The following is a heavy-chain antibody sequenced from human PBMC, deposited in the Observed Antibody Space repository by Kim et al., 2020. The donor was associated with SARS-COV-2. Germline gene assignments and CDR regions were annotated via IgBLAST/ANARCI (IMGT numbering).Heavy chain of an antibody. Sequence: SETLSLTCTVSGGSISDYYWGWIRQPPGKGLEWLGYVFSSGNTKYNPSRKSRVTISVDISKNQFSLSLNSVTAADTAQYYCARELHYYDTSGPVFDYWGQGTLVTVSS. CDR1: GGSISDYY. V-gene: IGHV4-59*01. CDR2: VFSSGNT. CDR3: ARELHYYDTSGPVFDY. J-gene: IGHJ4*02. D-gene: IGHD3-22*01.